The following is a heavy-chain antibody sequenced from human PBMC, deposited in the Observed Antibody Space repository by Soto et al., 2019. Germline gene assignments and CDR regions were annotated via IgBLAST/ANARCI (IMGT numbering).Heavy chain of an antibody. V-gene: IGHV4-30-2*01. Sequence: SETLSLTCAVSGGSISSGGYSWSWIRQPPGKGLEWIGYIYHSGSTYYNPSLKSRVTISVDRSKNQFSLKLSSVTAADTAVYYCARSLTYYDYVWGSYRFVNYFDYWGQGTLVTVSS. CDR1: GGSISSGGYS. D-gene: IGHD3-16*02. CDR2: IYHSGST. CDR3: ARSLTYYDYVWGSYRFVNYFDY. J-gene: IGHJ4*02.